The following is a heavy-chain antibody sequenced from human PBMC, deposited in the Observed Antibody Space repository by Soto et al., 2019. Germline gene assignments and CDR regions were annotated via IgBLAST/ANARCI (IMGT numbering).Heavy chain of an antibody. CDR2: VHSGCNT. Sequence: GGSLRLSCAASGFTFSTYWMSWVRQAPGKGLEWVLVVHSGCNTYYAESVKGRFTISRDNSRNTLYLQMNSLRAEDTAVYYCARAGYSNSWYIFDYWGQGTLVTVSS. D-gene: IGHD6-13*01. CDR3: ARAGYSNSWYIFDY. J-gene: IGHJ4*02. V-gene: IGHV3-53*01. CDR1: GFTFSTYW.